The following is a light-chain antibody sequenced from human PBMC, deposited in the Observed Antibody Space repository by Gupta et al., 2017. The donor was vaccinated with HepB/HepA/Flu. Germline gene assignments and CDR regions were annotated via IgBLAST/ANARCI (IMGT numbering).Light chain of an antibody. CDR1: QSVRSY. CDR3: QQRSNWPIT. Sequence: EIVLTQSPATLSLSPGERATLSCRASQSVRSYLAWYQQKPGQAPRLLIYDASTRATGIPARFSGSGSGTDYTLTISSLEPEDFAVYHCQQRSNWPITFGHGTKVDLK. V-gene: IGKV3-11*01. CDR2: DAS. J-gene: IGKJ3*01.